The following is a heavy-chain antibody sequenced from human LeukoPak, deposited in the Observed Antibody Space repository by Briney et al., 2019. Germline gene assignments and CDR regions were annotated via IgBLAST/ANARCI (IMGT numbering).Heavy chain of an antibody. V-gene: IGHV4-34*01. Sequence: SETLSLTCAVYGGSFSGYYWSWIRQPPGKGLEWIGEINLSGSTNYNPSLKSRVTISVDTSKNQFSLKLSSVTAADTAVYYCARIVIWGGYSSGERPYYFDYWGQGTLVTVSS. D-gene: IGHD5-18*01. CDR3: ARIVIWGGYSSGERPYYFDY. CDR1: GGSFSGYY. CDR2: INLSGST. J-gene: IGHJ4*02.